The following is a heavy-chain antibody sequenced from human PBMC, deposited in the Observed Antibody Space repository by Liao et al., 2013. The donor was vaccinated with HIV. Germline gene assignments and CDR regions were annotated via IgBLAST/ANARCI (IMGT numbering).Heavy chain of an antibody. CDR1: GGSISSSSYY. CDR3: ARVPSPFQLGIMTVGWYYFDY. J-gene: IGHJ4*02. V-gene: IGHV4-39*07. Sequence: QLQLQESGPGLVKPSETLSVTCTVSGGSISSSSYYWGWIRQPPGKGLEWIGTIYYSGRTYYTPSLKSRVTISVDTSKNQFSLKLSSVTAADTAVYYCARVPSPFQLGIMTVGWYYFDYWGQGTLVTVSS. D-gene: IGHD7-27*01. CDR2: IYYSGRT.